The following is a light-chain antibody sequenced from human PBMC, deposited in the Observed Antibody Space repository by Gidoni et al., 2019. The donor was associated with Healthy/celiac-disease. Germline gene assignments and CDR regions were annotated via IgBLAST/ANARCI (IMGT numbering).Light chain of an antibody. J-gene: IGKJ1*01. CDR1: QRLSSW. Sequence: DIQMTQSPSTLSASVGDRVTITCRASQRLSSWLAWYQQKPGKAPKLLIYKASSLESGVPSRFSGSGSGTEFTLTISSLQPDDFATYYCQQYNSWWTFGQGTKVEIK. CDR3: QQYNSWWT. V-gene: IGKV1-5*03. CDR2: KAS.